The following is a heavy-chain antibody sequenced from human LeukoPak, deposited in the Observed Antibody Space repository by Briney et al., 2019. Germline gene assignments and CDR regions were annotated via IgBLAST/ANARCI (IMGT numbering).Heavy chain of an antibody. CDR2: ISSNSDNT. V-gene: IGHV1-18*01. CDR1: GYTFTSYG. Sequence: ASVKVSCKATGYTFTSYGISWVRQAPGQGLEWMGWISSNSDNTNYAQKLQGRVTMTTDTSTSTAYMELRSLRSDDTAVYYCARDWGSIKVITDYWGQGTLVTVSS. J-gene: IGHJ4*02. CDR3: ARDWGSIKVITDY. D-gene: IGHD3-16*01.